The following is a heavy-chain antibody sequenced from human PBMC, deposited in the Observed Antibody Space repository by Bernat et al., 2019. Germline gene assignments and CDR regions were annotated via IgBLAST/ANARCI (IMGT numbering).Heavy chain of an antibody. CDR3: NTSLISSSWENDAFDI. J-gene: IGHJ3*02. Sequence: EVQLVESGGGLVKPGGSLRLSCAASGFTFSNAWMNLVRQAPGTGLERVGRIKSKTDGGTTDYAEPVKGRFTISRDDSKNTLYLQMNSLKTEDTAVYYCNTSLISSSWENDAFDIWGQGTMVTVSS. D-gene: IGHD6-13*01. CDR2: IKSKTDGGTT. CDR1: GFTFSNAW. V-gene: IGHV3-15*07.